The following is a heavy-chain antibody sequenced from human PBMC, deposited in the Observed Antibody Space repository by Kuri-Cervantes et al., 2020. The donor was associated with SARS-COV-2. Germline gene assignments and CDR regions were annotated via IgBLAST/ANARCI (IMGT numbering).Heavy chain of an antibody. CDR3: AMGLEGIYSNYEPDY. V-gene: IGHV1-18*01. CDR1: GYTFSSYD. D-gene: IGHD4-11*01. CDR2: ISAYNGNT. J-gene: IGHJ4*02. Sequence: ASVKVSCKASGYTFSSYDINWVRQAPGQGLEWMGWISAYNGNTNYAQKLQGRVTMTTDTSTSTAYMELRSLRSDDTAVYYCAMGLEGIYSNYEPDYWGQGTLVTVSS.